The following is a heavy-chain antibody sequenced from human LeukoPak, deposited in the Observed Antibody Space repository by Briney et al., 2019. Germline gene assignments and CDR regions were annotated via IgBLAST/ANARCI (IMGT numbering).Heavy chain of an antibody. V-gene: IGHV3-11*01. CDR1: GFTFSDYY. CDR3: ARDLGDTAMVGGIGPMDV. D-gene: IGHD5-18*01. Sequence: GGSLRLSCAASGFTFSDYYMSWIRQAPGKGLEWVSYISSSGSTIYYADSVKGRFTISRDNAKNSLYLQMNSLRAEDTAVYYCARDLGDTAMVGGIGPMDVWGKGTTVTVSS. CDR2: ISSSGSTI. J-gene: IGHJ6*03.